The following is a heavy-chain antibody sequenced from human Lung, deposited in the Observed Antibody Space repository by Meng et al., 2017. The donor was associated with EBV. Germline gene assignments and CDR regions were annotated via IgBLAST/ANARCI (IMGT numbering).Heavy chain of an antibody. D-gene: IGHD3-3*01. J-gene: IGHJ4*02. CDR3: ARGKLSGYRYFDY. CDR2: IYHSGST. CDR1: GGPISRSNW. Sequence: QVQLQESGPGPVKPSQTLSLTRPVSGGPISRSNWWSWVRQPPGKGLEWIGEIYHSGSTNYNPSLKSRVTISVDKSKNQFSPKLSSVTAADTAVYYCARGKLSGYRYFDYWGQGTLVTVSS. V-gene: IGHV4-4*02.